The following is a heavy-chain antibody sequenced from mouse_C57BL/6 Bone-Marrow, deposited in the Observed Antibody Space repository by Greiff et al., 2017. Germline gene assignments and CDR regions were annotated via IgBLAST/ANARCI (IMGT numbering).Heavy chain of an antibody. Sequence: QVQLKQSGAELVKPGASVKLSCKASGYTFTEYTIHWVKQRSGQGLEWIGWFYPGSGSIKYNEKFKDKATLTADKSSSTVYMELSRLTSEDSAVYFCASHETYSNYCYYAMDYWGQGTSVTVSS. CDR3: ASHETYSNYCYYAMDY. CDR1: GYTFTEYT. D-gene: IGHD2-5*01. V-gene: IGHV1-62-2*01. CDR2: FYPGSGSI. J-gene: IGHJ4*01.